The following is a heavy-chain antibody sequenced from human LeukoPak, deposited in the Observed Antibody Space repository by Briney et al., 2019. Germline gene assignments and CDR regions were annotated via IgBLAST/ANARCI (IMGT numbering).Heavy chain of an antibody. Sequence: GGSLRLSCAASGFTFSNAWMSWVRQAPGKGLEWVGRIKSKTDGGTTDYAAPAKGRFTISRDDSKNTLYLQMNSLKTEDTAVYYCTTGGRFWSGYYYYYGMDVWGQGTTVTVSS. D-gene: IGHD3-3*01. V-gene: IGHV3-15*01. CDR1: GFTFSNAW. CDR2: IKSKTDGGTT. CDR3: TTGGRFWSGYYYYYGMDV. J-gene: IGHJ6*02.